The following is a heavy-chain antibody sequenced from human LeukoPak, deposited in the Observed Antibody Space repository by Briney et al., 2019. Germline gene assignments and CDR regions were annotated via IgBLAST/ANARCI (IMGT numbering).Heavy chain of an antibody. J-gene: IGHJ4*02. CDR3: ARPNPTKYYYDSSGYYLDY. CDR1: GYTFTGYY. D-gene: IGHD3-22*01. Sequence: ASVKISCKASGYTFTGYYMHWVRQAPGQGLEWMGWINPNSGGTNYAQKFQGRVTMTRDTSITTAYMELSSLRLDDTAVYYCARPNPTKYYYDSSGYYLDYWGQGTLVTVSS. CDR2: INPNSGGT. V-gene: IGHV1-2*02.